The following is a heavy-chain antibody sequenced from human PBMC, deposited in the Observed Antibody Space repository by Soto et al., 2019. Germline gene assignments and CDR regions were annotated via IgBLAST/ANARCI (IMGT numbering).Heavy chain of an antibody. CDR3: AAESPQRWELPSPGL. V-gene: IGHV1-3*01. CDR2: INAGNGNT. Sequence: VKVSCKASGYTFTNYAMHWVRQAPGQRLEWMGWINAGNGNTKYSQKFQERVTITRDMSTSTAYMELSSLRSEDTAVYYCAAESPQRWELPSPGLWGQGTLVTVSS. D-gene: IGHD1-26*01. CDR1: GYTFTNYA. J-gene: IGHJ4*02.